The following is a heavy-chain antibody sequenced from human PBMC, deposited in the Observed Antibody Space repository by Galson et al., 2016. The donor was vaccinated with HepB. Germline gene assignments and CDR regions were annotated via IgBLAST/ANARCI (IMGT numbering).Heavy chain of an antibody. J-gene: IGHJ6*02. D-gene: IGHD6-13*01. V-gene: IGHV3-48*02. CDR1: GFSISSYS. CDR2: IGSGGSTI. CDR3: ARDGGQQLVRWERLRKVYYYYPMDV. Sequence: SLRLSCAASGFSISSYSSNWVRQAPGKGLEWVSHIGSGGSTISYADSVKGRFTISRDNAKHSLYLQMHSLRDEDTAVYYCARDGGQQLVRWERLRKVYYYYPMDVWGQGTTVTVSS.